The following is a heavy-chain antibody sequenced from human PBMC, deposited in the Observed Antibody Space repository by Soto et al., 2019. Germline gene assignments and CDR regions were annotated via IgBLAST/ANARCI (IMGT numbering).Heavy chain of an antibody. CDR3: ASRNPYILAVDP. CDR1: GYTFSGYS. D-gene: IGHD4-4*01. CDR2: INPNSGGT. V-gene: IGHV1-2*02. J-gene: IGHJ5*02. Sequence: SVQLSCEVSGYTFSGYSLYSCLPAPGQGLEWMGWINPNSGGTNYAQKFQGRVTMTRDTSISTAYMELSRLRSDDTAVYYCASRNPYILAVDPWGQVTMVTVS.